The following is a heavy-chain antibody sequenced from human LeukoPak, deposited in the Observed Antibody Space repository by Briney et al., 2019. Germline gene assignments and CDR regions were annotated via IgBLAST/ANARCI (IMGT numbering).Heavy chain of an antibody. CDR2: ISYDGSNK. V-gene: IGHV3-30*18. D-gene: IGHD4-11*01. Sequence: PGRSLRLSCAASGFTFSSYGMHWVRQAPGKGLEWVAVISYDGSNKYYADSVKGRFTISRDNSKNTLYLQMNSLRAEDTAVHYCAKSPTPRHYYYGMDVWGQGTTVTVSS. J-gene: IGHJ6*02. CDR3: AKSPTPRHYYYGMDV. CDR1: GFTFSSYG.